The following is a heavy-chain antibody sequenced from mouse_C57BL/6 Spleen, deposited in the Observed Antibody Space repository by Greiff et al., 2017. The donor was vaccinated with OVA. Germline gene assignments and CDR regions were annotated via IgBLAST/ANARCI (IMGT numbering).Heavy chain of an antibody. V-gene: IGHV5-4*01. Sequence: EVHLVESGGGLVKPGGSLKLSCAASGFTFSSYAMSWVRQTPEKRLEWVATISDGGSYTYYPDNVKGRFTISRDNAKNNLYLQMSHLKSEDTAMYYCARAENYYGSSPWFAYWGQGTLVTVSA. CDR3: ARAENYYGSSPWFAY. J-gene: IGHJ3*01. CDR2: ISDGGSYT. CDR1: GFTFSSYA. D-gene: IGHD1-1*01.